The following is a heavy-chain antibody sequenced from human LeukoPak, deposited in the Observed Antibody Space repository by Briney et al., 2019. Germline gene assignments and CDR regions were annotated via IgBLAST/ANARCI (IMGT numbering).Heavy chain of an antibody. CDR3: ARGSCSGGGCYSGPPKGDWFDP. CDR2: MNPNSGNT. J-gene: IGHJ5*02. CDR1: GYTFTSYD. D-gene: IGHD2-15*01. V-gene: IGHV1-8*01. Sequence: ASVKVSCKASGYTFTSYDINWVRQATGQGLEWMGWMNPNSGNTGYAQKFQGRVTMTRNTSISTAYMELSSLRSEDTAVYYCARGSCSGGGCYSGPPKGDWFDPWGQGTLVTVSS.